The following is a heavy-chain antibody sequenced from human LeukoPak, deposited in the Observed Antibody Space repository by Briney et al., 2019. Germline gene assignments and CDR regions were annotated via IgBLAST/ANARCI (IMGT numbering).Heavy chain of an antibody. D-gene: IGHD2-2*01. V-gene: IGHV3-23*01. CDR2: ISGISGGGGST. Sequence: GGSLRLSCAASGFTFSTYAMSWVRQAPGKGLEWVSSISGISGGGGSTYYADSVKGRFTIPRDNSKDTLYLQMNSLRGEDTAVYYCAKLGRYQLPLDDFWGQGTLVTVSS. CDR1: GFTFSTYA. J-gene: IGHJ4*02. CDR3: AKLGRYQLPLDDF.